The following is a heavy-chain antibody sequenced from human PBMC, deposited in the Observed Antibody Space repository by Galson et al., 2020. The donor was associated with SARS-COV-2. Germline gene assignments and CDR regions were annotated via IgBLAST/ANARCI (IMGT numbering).Heavy chain of an antibody. V-gene: IGHV3-66*01. CDR1: GFIIRDNY. CDR2: IYNGGTS. D-gene: IGHD4-17*01. Sequence: GESLKISCAASGFIIRDNYMSWVRQAPGKGLEWVSVIYNGGTSYYADSVKGRFTISRDNSENMVWLQMNSLRVEDTAVYYCVRDHYGDDGPAFGDFNERAVGFWGQGTLVTVSS. CDR3: VRDHYGDDGPAFGDFNERAVGF. J-gene: IGHJ1*01.